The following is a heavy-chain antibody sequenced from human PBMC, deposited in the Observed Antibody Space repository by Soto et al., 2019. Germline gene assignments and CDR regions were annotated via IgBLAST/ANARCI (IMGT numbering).Heavy chain of an antibody. D-gene: IGHD6-13*01. J-gene: IGHJ4*02. V-gene: IGHV1-69*01. CDR3: ARDPNGAYSSNYYFDY. CDR1: GGTFSSYA. CDR2: IIPIFGKA. Sequence: QVQLVQSGAEVKKPGSSVKVSCKASGGTFSSYAISWVRQAPGQGLEWMGGIIPIFGKANYAQKFQGRVTITADESTSTAYMELSSLRYEDTAVYYCARDPNGAYSSNYYFDYWGQGTLVTVSS.